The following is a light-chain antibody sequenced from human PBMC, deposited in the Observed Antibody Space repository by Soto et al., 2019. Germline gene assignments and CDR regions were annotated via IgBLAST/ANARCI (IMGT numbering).Light chain of an antibody. Sequence: QSALTQPPSASGTPGQRVTISCSGSSSNIGSNYVYWYHQLPGTAPKLLIYRNNQRPSGVTDRFSGSKSGTSASLAISGLRSEDEADYYCAAWDDSLSGYVFGTGTKLTVL. V-gene: IGLV1-47*01. CDR2: RNN. J-gene: IGLJ1*01. CDR3: AAWDDSLSGYV. CDR1: SSNIGSNY.